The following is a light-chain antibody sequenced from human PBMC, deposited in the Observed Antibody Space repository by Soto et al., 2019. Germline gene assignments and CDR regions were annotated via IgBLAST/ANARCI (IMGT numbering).Light chain of an antibody. Sequence: QSVLTQPPSSSGTPGQRGTISCSGSNSNIGSTYVYWYQQLPGTAPKLLIYRNDRRPSGVPDRFSGSKSGTSASLVIRGLRSEDEADYYCAAWDDTLSVYYVFGTGTKVTVL. J-gene: IGLJ1*01. CDR2: RND. CDR3: AAWDDTLSVYYV. V-gene: IGLV1-47*01. CDR1: NSNIGSTY.